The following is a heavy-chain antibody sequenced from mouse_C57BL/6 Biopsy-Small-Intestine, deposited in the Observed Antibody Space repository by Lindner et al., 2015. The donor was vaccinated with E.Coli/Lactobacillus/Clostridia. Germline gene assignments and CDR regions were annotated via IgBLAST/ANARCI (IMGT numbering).Heavy chain of an antibody. V-gene: IGHV1-66*01. Sequence: SVKVSCKASGYTTYAVHWVRQAPGQSLEWMGWIDAGSGNTKYSPKFQGRVTLTRDTSASTAYMELSSLRSEDTAVYYCAASSGYHPYWGQGTLVTVSS. CDR1: GYTTYA. J-gene: IGHJ4*01. CDR3: AASSGYHPY. D-gene: IGHD1-3*01. CDR2: IDAGSGNT.